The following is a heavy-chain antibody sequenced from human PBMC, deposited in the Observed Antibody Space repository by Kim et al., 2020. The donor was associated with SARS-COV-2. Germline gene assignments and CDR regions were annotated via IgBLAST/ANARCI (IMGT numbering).Heavy chain of an antibody. CDR3: ATDRASIAEAGLDY. CDR2: ISYDGSTK. Sequence: GGSLRLSCAASGFTFSSYAMHWVRQAPGKGLEWVAFISYDGSTKYYVDSVKGRFTISRDNSKNTLYIQMNNLRAEDTALYYCATDRASIAEAGLDYWGQGTLVTVSS. D-gene: IGHD6-13*01. V-gene: IGHV3-30*04. CDR1: GFTFSSYA. J-gene: IGHJ4*02.